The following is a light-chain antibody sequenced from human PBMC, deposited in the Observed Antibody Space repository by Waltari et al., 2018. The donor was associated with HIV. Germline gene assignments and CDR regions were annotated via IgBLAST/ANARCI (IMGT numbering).Light chain of an antibody. J-gene: IGKJ4*01. CDR3: QKYNSA. CDR1: QGISNN. Sequence: DIQMTQSPSSLSASVGDRVTITCRASQGISNNLAWYQQKPGKVPKLLIYAASTLQSGVPSRFSGSGSGTDFTLTISSLQPEDVATYYCQKYNSAFGGGTKVEIK. V-gene: IGKV1-27*01. CDR2: AAS.